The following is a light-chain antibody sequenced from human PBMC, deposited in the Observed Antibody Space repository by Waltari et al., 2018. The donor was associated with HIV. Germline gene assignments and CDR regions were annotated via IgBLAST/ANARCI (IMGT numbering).Light chain of an antibody. J-gene: IGKJ4*01. V-gene: IGKV1-12*01. Sequence: DIQMTQSPSSVSASVGDRVTIACRASQGDGGWVAWYQQKPGEAPKLLIYSTSSLQSGVPSRFSGSGSGTDFTLTISSLQPEDFATYYCQQANTFPPVTFGGGTKVEI. CDR1: QGDGGW. CDR2: STS. CDR3: QQANTFPPVT.